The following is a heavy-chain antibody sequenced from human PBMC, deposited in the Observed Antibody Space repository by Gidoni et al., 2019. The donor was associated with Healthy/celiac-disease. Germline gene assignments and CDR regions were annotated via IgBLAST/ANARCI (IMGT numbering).Heavy chain of an antibody. CDR3: ATSGYITMTSQNFQH. CDR1: GFTFSSYG. CDR2: ISYDGSNK. Sequence: QVQLVESGGGVVQPGRSLRLSCAASGFTFSSYGMHWVRQAPGKGLEWVAVISYDGSNKYYADSVKGRFTISRDNSKNTLYLQMNSLRAEDTAVYYCATSGYITMTSQNFQHWGQGTLVTVSS. J-gene: IGHJ1*01. D-gene: IGHD3-22*01. V-gene: IGHV3-30*03.